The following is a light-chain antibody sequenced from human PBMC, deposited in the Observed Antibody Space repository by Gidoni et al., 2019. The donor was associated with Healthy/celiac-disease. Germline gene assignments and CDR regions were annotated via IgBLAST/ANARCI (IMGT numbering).Light chain of an antibody. J-gene: IGKJ4*01. CDR3: QKYNSAFALT. Sequence: DIQMTKSQSSLYASVGDRVTITCRASQGISNYLAWYQQKPGTVPKLLIYAASTLQSGFPYRFSVCLSGTYFTRTISSLQPDVVSTYYCQKYNSAFALTFGGGTKVEIK. CDR2: AAS. CDR1: QGISNY. V-gene: IGKV1-27*01.